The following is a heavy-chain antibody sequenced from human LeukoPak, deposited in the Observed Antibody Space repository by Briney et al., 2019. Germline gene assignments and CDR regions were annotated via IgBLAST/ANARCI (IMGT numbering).Heavy chain of an antibody. J-gene: IGHJ4*02. CDR2: IYHSGST. D-gene: IGHD1-26*01. V-gene: IGHV4-38-2*02. CDR1: GYSISSGYY. CDR3: AREEGGSYVDY. Sequence: SETLSLTCAVSGYSISSGYYWGWIRQPPGKGLEWIGSIYHSGSTYYNPSLKSRVTISVDTSKNQFSLKLSSVTAADTAVYYCAREEGGSYVDYWGQGTLVTVSS.